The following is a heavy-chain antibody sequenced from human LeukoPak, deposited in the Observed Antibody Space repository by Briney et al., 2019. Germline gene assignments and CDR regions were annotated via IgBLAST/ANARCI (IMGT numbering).Heavy chain of an antibody. CDR2: INTNTGNP. V-gene: IGHV7-4-1*02. Sequence: ASVKLSCKASGYTFTSYAMNWVRQAPGQGLEWMGWINTNTGNPTYAQGFTGRFVFSLDTSVSTAYLQISSLKAEDTAVYYCARARITMVRGVIKTGGVGYWGQGTLVTVSS. CDR1: GYTFTSYA. J-gene: IGHJ4*02. CDR3: ARARITMVRGVIKTGGVGY. D-gene: IGHD3-10*01.